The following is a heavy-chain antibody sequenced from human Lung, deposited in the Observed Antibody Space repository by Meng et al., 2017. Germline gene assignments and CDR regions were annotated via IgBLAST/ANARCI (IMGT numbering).Heavy chain of an antibody. V-gene: IGHV1-69*01. J-gene: IGHJ4*02. CDR3: ARKGYSSSSGNDY. Sequence: QGEVVKAGAGVKKPGSSVKVSCKASGGTFSSYAISWVRQAPGQGLEWMGGIIPIFGTANYAQKFQGRVTITADESTSTAYMELSSLRSEDTAVYYCARKGYSSSSGNDYWGQGTLVTVSS. D-gene: IGHD6-6*01. CDR2: IIPIFGTA. CDR1: GGTFSSYA.